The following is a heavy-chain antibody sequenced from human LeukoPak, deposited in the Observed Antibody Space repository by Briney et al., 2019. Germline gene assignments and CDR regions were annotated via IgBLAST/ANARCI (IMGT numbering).Heavy chain of an antibody. Sequence: PGGSLRLSCEASGFTVSSNYMRWVRQAPGKGLEWVSVISSGVSTHYADSVKGRFTISRDNSKNTMYLQMNSLRAEDTAVYYCARDLPKAAAGLSGNFYAMDVWGQGTTVSVTS. CDR1: GFTVSSNY. D-gene: IGHD6-13*01. J-gene: IGHJ6*02. CDR3: ARDLPKAAAGLSGNFYAMDV. V-gene: IGHV3-66*01. CDR2: ISSGVST.